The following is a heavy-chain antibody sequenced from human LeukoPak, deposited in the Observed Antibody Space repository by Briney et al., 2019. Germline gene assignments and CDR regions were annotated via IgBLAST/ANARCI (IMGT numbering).Heavy chain of an antibody. CDR2: ISSTSGYM. V-gene: IGHV3-21*01. J-gene: IGHJ6*02. D-gene: IGHD3-22*01. CDR3: ARARTYDSSGPYYYYYAMDV. CDR1: GFTFRNYV. Sequence: GGSLRLSCAASGFTFRNYVIHWVRQAPGKGLEWVSSISSTSGYMYYADSVKGRFTISRDNAENSLYLQMNSLRAEDTAVYYCARARTYDSSGPYYYYYAMDVWGQGTTVTVSS.